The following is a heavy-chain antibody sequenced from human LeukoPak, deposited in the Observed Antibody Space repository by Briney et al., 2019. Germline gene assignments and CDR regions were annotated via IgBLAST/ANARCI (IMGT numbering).Heavy chain of an antibody. CDR1: GFTFDDYA. V-gene: IGHV3-9*01. Sequence: GRSLRLSCAASGFTFDDYAMHWVRQAPGKGLEWVSGISWNSGSIGYADSVKGRFTISRDNSKNTLYLQMNSLRAEDTAVYYCARDLGYDSDYWGQGTLVTVSS. CDR3: ARDLGYDSDY. CDR2: ISWNSGSI. D-gene: IGHD5-12*01. J-gene: IGHJ4*02.